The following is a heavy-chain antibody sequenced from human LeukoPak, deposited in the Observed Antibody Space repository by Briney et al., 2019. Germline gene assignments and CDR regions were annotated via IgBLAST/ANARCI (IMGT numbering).Heavy chain of an antibody. CDR1: GFTFSSFA. D-gene: IGHD1-26*01. J-gene: IGHJ4*02. V-gene: IGHV3-30-3*01. Sequence: PGKSLRLSCTASGFTFSSFAMHWVRQAPGKGLEWVAVISYDGSNKYFADSVKGRFTVSRDNAKNTLYLQMNSLRAEDTAVSDCARGRGYTGSPVDYWGQGTLVTVSS. CDR3: ARGRGYTGSPVDY. CDR2: ISYDGSNK.